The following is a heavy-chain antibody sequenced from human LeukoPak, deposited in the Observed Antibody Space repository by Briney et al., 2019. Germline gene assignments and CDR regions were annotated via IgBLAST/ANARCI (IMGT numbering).Heavy chain of an antibody. Sequence: GGSLRLSCAASGFTFSSYSMNWVRQAPGKGLEWVSSISSSSSYIYYADSVKGRSTISRDNAKNSLYLQMNSLRAEDTAVYYCARTRRSRDGYNYSPPDYWGQGTLVTVSS. CDR3: ARTRRSRDGYNYSPPDY. CDR2: ISSSSSYI. V-gene: IGHV3-21*01. J-gene: IGHJ4*02. D-gene: IGHD5-24*01. CDR1: GFTFSSYS.